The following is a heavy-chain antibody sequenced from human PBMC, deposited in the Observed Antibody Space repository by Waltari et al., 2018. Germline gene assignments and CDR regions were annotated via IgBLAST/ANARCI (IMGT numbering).Heavy chain of an antibody. V-gene: IGHV1-2*02. Sequence: QVQLVQSGAEVKRPGASVEVSCKASEYTFTIHYMHWIRQAPGQGLEWMGWIHPNSGATNYAQNFQGRVTISRDTSISTIYMELRRLRSDDTATYYCVRDDDHSQYADWGQGTLVTVSS. D-gene: IGHD1-26*01. J-gene: IGHJ4*02. CDR2: IHPNSGAT. CDR1: EYTFTIHY. CDR3: VRDDDHSQYAD.